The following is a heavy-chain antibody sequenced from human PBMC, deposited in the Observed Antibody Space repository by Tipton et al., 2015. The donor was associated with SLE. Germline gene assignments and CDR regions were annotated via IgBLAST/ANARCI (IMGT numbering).Heavy chain of an antibody. CDR1: GFTFSSYA. CDR2: ISGSGGST. CDR3: AKDWGRRGGTCLFDY. D-gene: IGHD2-15*01. V-gene: IGHV3-23*01. J-gene: IGHJ4*02. Sequence: SLRLSCAASGFTFSSYAMSWVRQGPGKGLEWVSAISGSGGSTYYVESVKGRFTISRDNSKNTLYPQMTSLRAEDTAVYYCAKDWGRRGGTCLFDYWGQGTLFTVSS.